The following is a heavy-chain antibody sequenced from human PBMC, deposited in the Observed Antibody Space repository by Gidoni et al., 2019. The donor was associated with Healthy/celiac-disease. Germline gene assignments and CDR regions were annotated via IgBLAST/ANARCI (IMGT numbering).Heavy chain of an antibody. D-gene: IGHD5-18*01. CDR3: AKSPRGSRRQLHLDY. J-gene: IGHJ4*02. CDR2: ISWNSGSI. V-gene: IGHV3-9*01. CDR1: GFTFDDYA. Sequence: EVQLVESGGGLVQPGRSLRLSCAASGFTFDDYAMHWVRQAPGKGLEWVSGISWNSGSIGYADSVKGRFTISRDNAKNSLYLQMNSLRAEDTALYYCAKSPRGSRRQLHLDYWGQGTLVTVSS.